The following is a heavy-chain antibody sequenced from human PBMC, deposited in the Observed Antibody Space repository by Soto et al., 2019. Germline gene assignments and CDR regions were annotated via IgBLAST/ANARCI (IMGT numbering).Heavy chain of an antibody. CDR3: ARDRTYYDFWSGHMDV. Sequence: GASVKVCCKASGYTFTSYYMHLVRQAPGQGLEWMGIINPSGGSTSYSQKFQGRVTMTRDTSTSTVYMELSSLRSEDTAVYYCARDRTYYDFWSGHMDVWGQGTPVTVSS. V-gene: IGHV1-46*01. CDR2: INPSGGST. J-gene: IGHJ6*01. D-gene: IGHD3-3*01. CDR1: GYTFTSYY.